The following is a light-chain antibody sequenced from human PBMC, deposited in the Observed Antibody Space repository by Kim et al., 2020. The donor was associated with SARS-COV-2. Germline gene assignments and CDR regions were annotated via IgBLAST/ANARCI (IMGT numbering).Light chain of an antibody. J-gene: IGLJ3*02. CDR1: NIGSKS. CDR2: YDS. CDR3: QVWDSSSDHWV. V-gene: IGLV3-21*04. Sequence: APGKTARIICGGNNIGSKSVHWYQQKPGQAPVLVIYYDSDRPSGIPERFSGSNSGNTATLTISRVEAGDEADYYCQVWDSSSDHWVFGGATQLTVL.